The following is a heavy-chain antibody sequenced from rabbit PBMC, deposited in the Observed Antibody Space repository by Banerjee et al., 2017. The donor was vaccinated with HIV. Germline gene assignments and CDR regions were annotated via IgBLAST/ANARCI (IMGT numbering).Heavy chain of an antibody. J-gene: IGHJ3*01. CDR2: IDPVFGST. V-gene: IGHV1S47*01. CDR1: GFDFSSYG. Sequence: QEQLVASGGGLVQPGGSLKLSCKASGFDFSSYGVSWVRQAPGKGLEWIGYIDPVFGSTYYANWVNGRFTISSHNAQNTLYLQLNSLAAADTATYFCARGYDDYDARLDLWGQGTLVTVS. CDR3: ARGYDDYDARLDL. D-gene: IGHD2-1*01.